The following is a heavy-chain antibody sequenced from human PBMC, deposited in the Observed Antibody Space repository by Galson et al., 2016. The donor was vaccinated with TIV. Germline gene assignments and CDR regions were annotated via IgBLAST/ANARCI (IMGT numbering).Heavy chain of an antibody. CDR3: ARDQGGASGY. J-gene: IGHJ4*02. CDR1: GASISSGY. CDR2: VYEGARS. D-gene: IGHD3-16*01. Sequence: ETLSLTCTVSGASISSGYWSWIRQPPGKGLEWIGYVYEGARSNYNPSLKSRATISVDTSKNQFSLKLSSVTAADTAVYYCARDQGGASGYWGQGTLGIVSS. V-gene: IGHV4-59*01.